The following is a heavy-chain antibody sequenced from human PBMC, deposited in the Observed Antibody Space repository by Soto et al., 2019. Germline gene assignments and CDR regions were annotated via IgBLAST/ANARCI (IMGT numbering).Heavy chain of an antibody. D-gene: IGHD4-17*01. CDR3: AKDHDVYGDYFAL. CDR1: GFTFSRYG. V-gene: IGHV3-30*18. Sequence: QVQLVESGGGVVQPGRSLRLSCEASGFTFSRYGMHWVRQAPGKGLEWVAVISYDGSNQYYADSMKGRFTISRDNSKNTLSLQMNSLRPEDTSVYYCAKDHDVYGDYFALWGRGTLVIVSS. CDR2: ISYDGSNQ. J-gene: IGHJ2*01.